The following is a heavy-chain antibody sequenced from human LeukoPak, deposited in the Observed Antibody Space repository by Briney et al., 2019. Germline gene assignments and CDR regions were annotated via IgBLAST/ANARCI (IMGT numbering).Heavy chain of an antibody. CDR1: GDSISSYY. J-gene: IGHJ4*02. D-gene: IGHD3-22*01. Sequence: SETLSLTCTVSGDSISSYYWNWIRQPAGKGLEWIGRISPSGNVTYSPSLKSRVTISVDTSKNQFSLKLSSVTAADTAVYYCARGYYDSSGYSYPFDYWGQGTLVTVSS. V-gene: IGHV4-4*07. CDR3: ARGYYDSSGYSYPFDY. CDR2: ISPSGNV.